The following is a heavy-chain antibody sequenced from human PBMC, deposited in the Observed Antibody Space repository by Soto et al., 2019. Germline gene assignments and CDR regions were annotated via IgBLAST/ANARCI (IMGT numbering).Heavy chain of an antibody. CDR2: MYHSGST. Sequence: SETLSLTCAVSGGSISSGGYSWSWIRQPPGKGLEWIGYMYHSGSTYYNPSLKSRVTISIDRSKNQFSLKLSSVTAADTAVYYCARVPTDYAGGYFDYWGQGTLVTVSS. CDR3: ARVPTDYAGGYFDY. D-gene: IGHD4-17*01. V-gene: IGHV4-30-2*01. J-gene: IGHJ4*02. CDR1: GGSISSGGYS.